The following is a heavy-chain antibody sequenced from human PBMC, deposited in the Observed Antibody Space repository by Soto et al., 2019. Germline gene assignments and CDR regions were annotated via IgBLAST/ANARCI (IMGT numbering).Heavy chain of an antibody. J-gene: IGHJ4*02. Sequence: QVQLVESGGGVVQPGRSLRLSCAASGFTFSSYGMHWVRQAPGKGLEWVAVIWYDGSNKYYADSVKGRFTISRDNSENTLYLQMNSLRAEDTAVYYCAREGVIVVEGGYYFDYWGQGTLVTVSS. V-gene: IGHV3-33*01. CDR2: IWYDGSNK. CDR1: GFTFSSYG. D-gene: IGHD3-22*01. CDR3: AREGVIVVEGGYYFDY.